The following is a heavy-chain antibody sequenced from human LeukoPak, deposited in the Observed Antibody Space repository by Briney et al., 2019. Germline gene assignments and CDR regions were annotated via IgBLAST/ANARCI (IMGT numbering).Heavy chain of an antibody. CDR3: ACGPVAGLSGYSYYDY. CDR2: IYHSGGT. V-gene: IGHV4-39*01. Sequence: SETLSLTCTVSGDSISSSYYNWGWIRQPPGKGLEWIGIIYHSGGTYYNPSLQSRVTISVDTSKNLFSLKLTSVTAADTAVYYCACGPVAGLSGYSYYDYWGQGILVTVSS. D-gene: IGHD5-12*01. J-gene: IGHJ4*02. CDR1: GDSISSSYYN.